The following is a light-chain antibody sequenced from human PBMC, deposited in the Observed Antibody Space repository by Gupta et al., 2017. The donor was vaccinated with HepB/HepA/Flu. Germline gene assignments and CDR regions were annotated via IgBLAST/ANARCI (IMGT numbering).Light chain of an antibody. CDR3: IQSIRPWT. J-gene: IGKJ1*01. Sequence: DIVMPQTPLPLSVTPGQPASITCKSSQSLLHSDGKTYLYWYLQKPGHPPQLLIYEVSNRFSVVPNMCSGSGSSTDSTLKISLVEAEDFGVYYCIQSIRPWTFGQGTKVEIK. V-gene: IGKV2D-29*01. CDR1: QSLLHSDGKTY. CDR2: EVS.